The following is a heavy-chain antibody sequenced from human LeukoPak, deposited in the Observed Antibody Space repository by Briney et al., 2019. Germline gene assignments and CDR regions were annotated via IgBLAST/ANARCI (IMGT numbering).Heavy chain of an antibody. V-gene: IGHV1-69*04. Sequence: SVKVSCKASGGTFSSYAISWVRQAPGQGLEWMGRIIPILGIANYAQKFQGRVTITADKSTSTAYMELSSLRSEDTAVYYCARVGYSNSLSVYGMDVWGQGTTVTVSS. CDR3: ARVGYSNSLSVYGMDV. D-gene: IGHD4-11*01. CDR2: IIPILGIA. J-gene: IGHJ6*02. CDR1: GGTFSSYA.